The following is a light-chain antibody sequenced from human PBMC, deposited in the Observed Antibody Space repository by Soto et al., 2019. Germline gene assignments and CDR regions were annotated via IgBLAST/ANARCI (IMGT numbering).Light chain of an antibody. V-gene: IGKV3D-20*01. CDR1: QRVSGGF. CDR3: QQRRSWPPTIT. CDR2: DTS. Sequence: DIVLTQSPPTLSLSPGERATLYCGASQRVSGGFLAWYQQKPGLAPRLILYDTSFRATGIPDRFSGSGSGTDFTLTISRLDPEDFAVYYCQQRRSWPPTITFGQGTRLEIK. J-gene: IGKJ5*01.